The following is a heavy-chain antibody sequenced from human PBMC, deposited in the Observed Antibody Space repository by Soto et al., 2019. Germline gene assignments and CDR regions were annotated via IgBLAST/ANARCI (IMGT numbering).Heavy chain of an antibody. D-gene: IGHD6-6*01. CDR1: GYSISSGYY. CDR2: IYHSGST. V-gene: IGHV4-38-2*02. CDR3: AREVSGSSSLGYYYYGMDV. J-gene: IGHJ6*02. Sequence: PSETLSLTCAVSGYSISSGYYWGWIRQPPGXGLEWIGSIYHSGSTYYNPSLKSRVTISVDTSKNQFSLKLSSVTAADTAVYYCAREVSGSSSLGYYYYGMDVWGQGTTVTVSS.